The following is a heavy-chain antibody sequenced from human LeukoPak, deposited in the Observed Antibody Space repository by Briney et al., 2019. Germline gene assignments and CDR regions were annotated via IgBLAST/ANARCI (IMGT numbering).Heavy chain of an antibody. Sequence: PGGSLRLSCAASGFTFGSYAMSWVRQAPGKGLEWVSAMSGSGGSTYYGDSVKGRFTISRDNSKNTLYLQMNSLRAEDTAVYYCAKILERELQYYYYGMDVWGQGTSVTVSS. V-gene: IGHV3-23*01. CDR3: AKILERELQYYYYGMDV. CDR1: GFTFGSYA. J-gene: IGHJ6*02. D-gene: IGHD5-24*01. CDR2: MSGSGGST.